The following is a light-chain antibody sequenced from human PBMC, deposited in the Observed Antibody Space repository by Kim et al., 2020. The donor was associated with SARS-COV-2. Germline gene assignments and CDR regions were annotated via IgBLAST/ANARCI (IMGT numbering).Light chain of an antibody. CDR3: QQYGSSPRYT. V-gene: IGKV3-20*01. Sequence: SPGDRASLSCRASQSVSSSYLAWYQQNPGQAPRLLIYGASSRATGIPDRFSGSGSGTDFTLTISRLEPEDFAVYYCQQYGSSPRYTFGQGTKLEI. CDR2: GAS. CDR1: QSVSSSY. J-gene: IGKJ2*01.